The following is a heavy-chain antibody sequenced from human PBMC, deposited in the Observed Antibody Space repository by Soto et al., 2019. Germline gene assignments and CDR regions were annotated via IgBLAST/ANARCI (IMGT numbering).Heavy chain of an antibody. Sequence: ASVKVSCKSSGYTFTSYYIHWVRQAPGQGLEWMGIINPSGGSTSYAQKFQGRVTMTRDTSTSTVYMELSSLRSEDTAVYYCASGRLGIAAAGDDAFDIWGQGTMVTVSS. J-gene: IGHJ3*02. D-gene: IGHD6-13*01. CDR3: ASGRLGIAAAGDDAFDI. CDR2: INPSGGST. CDR1: GYTFTSYY. V-gene: IGHV1-46*01.